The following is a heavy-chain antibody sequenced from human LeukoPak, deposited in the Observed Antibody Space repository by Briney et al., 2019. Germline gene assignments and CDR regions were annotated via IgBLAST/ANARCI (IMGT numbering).Heavy chain of an antibody. CDR1: GGSVSSGSYY. D-gene: IGHD3-22*01. J-gene: IGHJ4*02. CDR2: IYYSGST. V-gene: IGHV4-61*01. Sequence: SETLSLTCTVSGGSVSSGSYYWSWIRQPPGKGLEWIGYIYYSGSTNYNPSLKSRVTISVDTSKNQFSLKLSSVTAADTAVYYCARVRANEYYYDSSGYYPPDNWGQGTLVTVSS. CDR3: ARVRANEYYYDSSGYYPPDN.